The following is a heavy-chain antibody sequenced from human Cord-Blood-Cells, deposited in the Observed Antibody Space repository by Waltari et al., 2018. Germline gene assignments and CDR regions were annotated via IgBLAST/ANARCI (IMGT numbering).Heavy chain of an antibody. CDR2: ISYDGSNK. J-gene: IGHJ6*03. CDR3: AKDGIGSSWYYYYYMDV. V-gene: IGHV3-30*18. D-gene: IGHD6-13*01. Sequence: QVQLVESGGGVVQPGRSLRLSCAASGFTFSSYGMHWVRQAPGNGLEWVAVISYDGSNKFYADSVKGRFTISRDNSKNTLYLQMNSLRAEDTAVYYCAKDGIGSSWYYYYYMDVWGKGTTVTVSS. CDR1: GFTFSSYG.